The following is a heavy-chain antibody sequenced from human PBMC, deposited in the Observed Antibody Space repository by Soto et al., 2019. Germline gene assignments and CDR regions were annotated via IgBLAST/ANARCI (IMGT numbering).Heavy chain of an antibody. D-gene: IGHD1-1*01. Sequence: GASVKVSCKAPRYIFTAYFMHWVRQAPGQGLEWMGWINPNNGATHYGLSFQGRVTMTRDTSISTAYMELSSLRSDDTAVYYCAPHDPGARFDPWGQGTLVTVSS. CDR3: APHDPGARFDP. CDR1: RYIFTAYF. CDR2: INPNNGAT. J-gene: IGHJ5*02. V-gene: IGHV1-2*02.